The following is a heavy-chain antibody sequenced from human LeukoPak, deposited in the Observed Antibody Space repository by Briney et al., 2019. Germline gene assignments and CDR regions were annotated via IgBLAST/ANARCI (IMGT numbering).Heavy chain of an antibody. Sequence: SETLSLTCTVSGGSLSSYYWSWLRQPPGKGLEWIGYIYYSGSTNYNPSLKSRVTISVDTSKNQFSLKLSSVTAADTAVYYCARVVAAAGRYYYYYMDVWGKGTTVTISS. CDR3: ARVVAAAGRYYYYYMDV. D-gene: IGHD6-13*01. V-gene: IGHV4-59*01. CDR1: GGSLSSYY. CDR2: IYYSGST. J-gene: IGHJ6*03.